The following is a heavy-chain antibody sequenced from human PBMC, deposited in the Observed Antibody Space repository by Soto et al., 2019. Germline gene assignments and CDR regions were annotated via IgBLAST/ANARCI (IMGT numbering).Heavy chain of an antibody. Sequence: SETLSLTCTVSGGSISSYYWSWIRQPPGKGLEWIGYIYYSGSTNYNPPLESRITMSLDASKNQFSMRLTSVTAADAGVYFCARQMRGPIPHFGWLSPLTSWGQGIQVTVSS. CDR3: ARQMRGPIPHFGWLSPLTS. CDR1: GGSISSYY. CDR2: IYYSGST. J-gene: IGHJ5*02. V-gene: IGHV4-59*08. D-gene: IGHD3-9*01.